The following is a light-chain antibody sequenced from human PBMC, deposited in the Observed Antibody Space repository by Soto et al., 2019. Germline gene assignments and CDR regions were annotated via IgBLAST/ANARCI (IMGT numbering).Light chain of an antibody. V-gene: IGLV2-14*01. CDR3: SSYTSTSTPFV. J-gene: IGLJ1*01. CDR2: EVS. Sequence: QSVLTQPASVSRSPGQSITISCTGTSTDGGSYNYVSWYQLHPGKAPKLMISEVSNRPSGVSNRFSGSKSGNTASLTISGLQTEDEADYYCSSYTSTSTPFVFGTGTKVTVL. CDR1: STDGGSYNY.